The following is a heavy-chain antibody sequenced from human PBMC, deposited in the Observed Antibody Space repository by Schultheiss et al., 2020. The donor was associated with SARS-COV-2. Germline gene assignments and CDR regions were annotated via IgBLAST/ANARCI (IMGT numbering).Heavy chain of an antibody. D-gene: IGHD3-16*01. CDR3: ARGGSHIDY. CDR2: IYHSGST. Sequence: SETLSLTCAVSGGSISSSNWWSWVRQPPGKGLEWIGEIYHSGSTNYNPSLKSRVTTSLDTSKNQFSLRLSSVTAADTAVYYCARGGSHIDYWGQGTLVTVSS. J-gene: IGHJ4*02. V-gene: IGHV4-4*02. CDR1: GGSISSSNW.